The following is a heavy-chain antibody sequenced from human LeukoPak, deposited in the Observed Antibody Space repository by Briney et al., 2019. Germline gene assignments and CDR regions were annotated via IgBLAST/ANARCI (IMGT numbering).Heavy chain of an antibody. Sequence: GGSLRLSCAASGFSFSTYSMNWVRQAPGKGLEWVSYISSSSRSIYYADSVKGRFTISRDNAKKSLYLQMNSLRAEDTAVYYCAKELLKVGASAFDIWGQGTMVTVSS. D-gene: IGHD1-26*01. J-gene: IGHJ3*02. V-gene: IGHV3-48*04. CDR1: GFSFSTYS. CDR3: AKELLKVGASAFDI. CDR2: ISSSSRSI.